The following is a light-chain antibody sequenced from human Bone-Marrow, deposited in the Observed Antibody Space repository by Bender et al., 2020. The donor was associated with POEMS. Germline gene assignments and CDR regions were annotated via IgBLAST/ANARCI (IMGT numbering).Light chain of an antibody. J-gene: IGLJ1*01. CDR2: EVT. CDR1: SNDVGAYNF. Sequence: QSVLTQTPSVSGAPGQRVTISCSGTSNDVGAYNFVSWYQQHPGKAPKLMIYEVTKRPSGVPDRFSGSKSGTSASLTITGLQAEDEAYYYCQSYDKSLSGYLFGTGTKVTVL. V-gene: IGLV1-40*01. CDR3: QSYDKSLSGYL.